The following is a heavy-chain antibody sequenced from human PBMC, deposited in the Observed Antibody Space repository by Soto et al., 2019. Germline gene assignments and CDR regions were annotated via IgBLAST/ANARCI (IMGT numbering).Heavy chain of an antibody. CDR3: ARPEGYGSGSYYFDS. J-gene: IGHJ4*02. Sequence: GASVKVSCKASGYPFTTYHLHWVRQAPGQGLEWMGIVYVTGTGTRSAQKFQGRLTMTRDSSTSTVYMELSSLRSEDTAVYYCARPEGYGSGSYYFDSWGQGTLVTVSS. D-gene: IGHD3-10*01. CDR2: VYVTGTGT. CDR1: GYPFTTYH. V-gene: IGHV1-46*01.